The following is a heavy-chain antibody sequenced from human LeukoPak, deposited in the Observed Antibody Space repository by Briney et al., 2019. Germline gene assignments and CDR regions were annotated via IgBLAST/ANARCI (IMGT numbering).Heavy chain of an antibody. D-gene: IGHD6-13*01. J-gene: IGHJ4*02. V-gene: IGHV3-30*18. CDR3: AKDEGQQQLEYYFDY. CDR2: ISYDGSNK. CDR1: GFTFSSYG. Sequence: GGSLRLSCAASGFTFSSYGMHWVRQALGKGLEWVAVISYDGSNKYYADSVKGRFTISRDNSKNTLYLQMNSLRAEATAVYYCAKDEGQQQLEYYFDYWGQGTLVTVSS.